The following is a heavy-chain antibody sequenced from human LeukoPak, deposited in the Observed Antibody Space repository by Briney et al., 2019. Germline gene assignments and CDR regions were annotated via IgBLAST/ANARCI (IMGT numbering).Heavy chain of an antibody. CDR2: ISAYNGNT. CDR3: ARDVGAVAPYYFDY. D-gene: IGHD6-19*01. Sequence: ASVKVSYKASGYTFTSCGISWVRQAPGQGLEWMGWISAYNGNTNYAQKLQGRVTMTTDTSTSTAYMELRSLRSDDTAVYYCARDVGAVAPYYFDYWGQGTLVTVSS. CDR1: GYTFTSCG. V-gene: IGHV1-18*01. J-gene: IGHJ4*02.